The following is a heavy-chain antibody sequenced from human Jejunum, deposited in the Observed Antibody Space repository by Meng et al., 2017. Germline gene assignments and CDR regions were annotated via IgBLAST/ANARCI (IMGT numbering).Heavy chain of an antibody. Sequence: QVQLQQWGSGLLKPSETLSLTCAVHGGSFSGYYWNWIRQAPGKGLEWIGEITHSGSTKYDPSLKSRVTISQDTSKNQFSLQLSSVTAADTAIYYCARVGLGWSGFDSWGQGSLVTVSS. CDR3: ARVGLGWSGFDS. CDR2: ITHSGST. D-gene: IGHD6-19*01. V-gene: IGHV4-34*01. J-gene: IGHJ4*02. CDR1: GGSFSGYY.